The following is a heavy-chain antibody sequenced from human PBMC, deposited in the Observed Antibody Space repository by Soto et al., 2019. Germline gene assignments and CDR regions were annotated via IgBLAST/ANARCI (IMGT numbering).Heavy chain of an antibody. V-gene: IGHV3-30*18. Sequence: QVQLVESGGGVVQPGRSLRLSCAASGFTFSSYGMHWVRQAPGKGLEWVAVISYDGSNKYYADSVKGRFTISRDNSKNTLYLQLNRLRAEDTAVYYCAKEWLSSCFDYWGQGTLVTVSS. CDR2: ISYDGSNK. D-gene: IGHD3-22*01. CDR3: AKEWLSSCFDY. CDR1: GFTFSSYG. J-gene: IGHJ4*02.